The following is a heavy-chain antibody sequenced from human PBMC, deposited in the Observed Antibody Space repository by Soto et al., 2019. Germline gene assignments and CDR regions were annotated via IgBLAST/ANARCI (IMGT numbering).Heavy chain of an antibody. J-gene: IGHJ4*02. CDR1: GFTFSNAW. CDR3: TTYPVERHYFDY. Sequence: QQRGSLRLSCAASGFTFSNAWMSWVRQAPGKGLEWVGRIKSKTDGGTTDYAAPVKGRFTISRDDSKNTLYLQMNSLKTEDTAVYYCTTYPVERHYFDYWGQGTLVTVSS. CDR2: IKSKTDGGTT. V-gene: IGHV3-15*01. D-gene: IGHD1-1*01.